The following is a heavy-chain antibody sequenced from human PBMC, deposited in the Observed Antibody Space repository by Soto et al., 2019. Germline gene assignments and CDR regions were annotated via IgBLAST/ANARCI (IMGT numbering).Heavy chain of an antibody. J-gene: IGHJ4*02. CDR3: AGQDFRDDYYDSSGYYYWGSFDY. CDR1: GGTFSSYA. Sequence: GASVKVSCKASGGTFSSYAISWVRQAPGQGLEWKRGIIPIFGTANYAQKFQGRVTITADESTSTAYMELSSLRSEDTAVYYCAGQDFRDDYYDSSGYYYWGSFDYWGQGTLVTVSS. CDR2: IIPIFGTA. D-gene: IGHD3-22*01. V-gene: IGHV1-69*13.